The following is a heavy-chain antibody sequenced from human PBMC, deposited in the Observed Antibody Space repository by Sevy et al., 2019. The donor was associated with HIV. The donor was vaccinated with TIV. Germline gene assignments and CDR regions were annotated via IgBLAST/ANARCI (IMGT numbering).Heavy chain of an antibody. CDR2: IDWDDDK. CDR3: ARGQNYDFWSGYYPDAFDI. D-gene: IGHD3-3*01. Sequence: SGPTLVNPTQTLTLTCTFSGFSLSTSGMCVSWIRQPPGKALEWLALIDWDDDKYYSTSLKTRLTISKDTSKNQVVLTMTNMDPVETATYYCARGQNYDFWSGYYPDAFDIWGQGTMVTVSS. CDR1: GFSLSTSGMC. J-gene: IGHJ3*02. V-gene: IGHV2-70*01.